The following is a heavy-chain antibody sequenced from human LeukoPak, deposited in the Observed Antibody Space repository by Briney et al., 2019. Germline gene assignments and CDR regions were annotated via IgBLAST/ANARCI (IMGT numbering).Heavy chain of an antibody. J-gene: IGHJ4*02. D-gene: IGHD3-16*01. CDR1: GFRFSDYR. CDR2: IKQDGSEK. V-gene: IGHV3-7*03. CDR3: ARSRVNYYDGEQYFDY. Sequence: GGSLRLSCVGSGFRFSDYRMNWVRQAPGKGLEWVANIKQDGSEKHYVDSMKGRFTISRDNAKNSLYLQMNSLRAEDTAVYYCARSRVNYYDGEQYFDYWGQGNLVTVSS.